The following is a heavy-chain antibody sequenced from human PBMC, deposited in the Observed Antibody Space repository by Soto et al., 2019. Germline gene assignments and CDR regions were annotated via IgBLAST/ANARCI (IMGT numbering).Heavy chain of an antibody. Sequence: GGSLRLSCAASGFTVSSNYMSWVRQAPGKGLEWVSVIYSGGSTYYADSVKGRFTISRDNSKNTLYLQMNSLRAEDTAVYYCAREEYSGYDSDGWFDPWGQGTLVTGSS. CDR3: AREEYSGYDSDGWFDP. D-gene: IGHD5-12*01. CDR1: GFTVSSNY. V-gene: IGHV3-66*01. CDR2: IYSGGST. J-gene: IGHJ5*02.